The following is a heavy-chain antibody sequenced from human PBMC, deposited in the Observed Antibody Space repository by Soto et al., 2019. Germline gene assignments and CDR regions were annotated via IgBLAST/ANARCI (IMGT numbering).Heavy chain of an antibody. CDR2: IYGGGNGP. CDR3: AKMEGMDPWAYSLDY. V-gene: IGHV3-23*01. D-gene: IGHD2-2*03. Sequence: EVQVLESGGGLVQPGGSLRLSCADTGFTFSDFAMSWVRQAPGKGLEWVSRIYGGGNGPHYADSVKGRVTISRDNSKNTLYLQMNSLRAEDTAVYYCAKMEGMDPWAYSLDYWGQGTLVNVSS. CDR1: GFTFSDFA. J-gene: IGHJ4*02.